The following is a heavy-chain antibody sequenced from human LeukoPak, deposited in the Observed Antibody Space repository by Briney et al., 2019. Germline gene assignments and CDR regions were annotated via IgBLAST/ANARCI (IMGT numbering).Heavy chain of an antibody. V-gene: IGHV3-53*01. CDR2: IYSAGTT. CDR1: GFTVSSNY. Sequence: GGSLRLSCAASGFTVSSNYMSWVRQAPGKGLEWVSVIYSAGTTYYADSVKGRFTIFRDNSKNTLYLQMNSLGVEDTAVYYCAKAGFTGYSYGYYYYYGMDVWGQGTTVTVSS. J-gene: IGHJ6*02. D-gene: IGHD5-18*01. CDR3: AKAGFTGYSYGYYYYYGMDV.